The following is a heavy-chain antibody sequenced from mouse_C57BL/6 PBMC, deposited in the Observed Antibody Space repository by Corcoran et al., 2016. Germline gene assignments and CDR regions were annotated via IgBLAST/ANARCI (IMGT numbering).Heavy chain of an antibody. J-gene: IGHJ4*01. Sequence: QVQLQQSGPELVKPGASVKISCKASGYTFTDYYINWVKQRPGQGLEWIGWIFPGSGSTYYNEKFKGKDTLTVDKSSSTAYMLLSSLNSEDSAVYFCAICITTVVAPYAMDYWGQGTSVTVSS. V-gene: IGHV1-75*01. CDR3: AICITTVVAPYAMDY. CDR2: IFPGSGST. CDR1: GYTFTDYY. D-gene: IGHD1-1*01.